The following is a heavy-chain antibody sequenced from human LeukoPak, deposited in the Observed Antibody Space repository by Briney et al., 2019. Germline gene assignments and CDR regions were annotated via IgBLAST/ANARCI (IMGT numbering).Heavy chain of an antibody. CDR2: INTNTGNP. CDR3: AKDMYTNSLSSFDY. J-gene: IGHJ4*02. CDR1: GYTFTSYA. V-gene: IGHV7-4-1*02. D-gene: IGHD6-6*01. Sequence: ASVKVSCKASGYTFTSYAMNWVRQAPGQGLEWMGWINTNTGNPTYAQGVTGQFVFSVDTSVSTAYLQINSLKAADTAVYYCAKDMYTNSLSSFDYWGQGTLVTVSS.